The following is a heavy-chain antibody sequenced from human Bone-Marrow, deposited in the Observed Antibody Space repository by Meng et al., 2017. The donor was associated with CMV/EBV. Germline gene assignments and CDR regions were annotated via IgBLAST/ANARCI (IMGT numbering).Heavy chain of an antibody. Sequence: VELVEYGGESVQAGVVLSISCAGSGFTFSNAWMSWVRQAPGKGLEWVGRIKSETDGETADYNAPVKGRFTISRDDSKNTLYLQMNSLKTEDTAIYYCIWNDLGDYWGQGTLVTVSS. CDR3: IWNDLGDY. CDR2: IKSETDGETA. J-gene: IGHJ4*02. D-gene: IGHD1-1*01. V-gene: IGHV3-15*01. CDR1: GFTFSNAW.